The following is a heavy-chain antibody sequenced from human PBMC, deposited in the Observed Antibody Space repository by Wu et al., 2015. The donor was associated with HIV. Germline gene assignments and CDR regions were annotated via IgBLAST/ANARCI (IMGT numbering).Heavy chain of an antibody. Sequence: QVQLVQSGAEVKKPGASVKISCKASGYSFTSNYINWVRQAPGQGLEWMGIINPSGGATSYSQKFQGRVTMTRDTSTSTVYMELSSLTSEDTAVYYCAKSWEWKAYMDVWGRGTTVTVSS. CDR1: GYSFTSNY. V-gene: IGHV1-46*01. J-gene: IGHJ6*03. CDR2: INPSGGAT. D-gene: IGHD3-3*01. CDR3: AKSWEWKAYMDV.